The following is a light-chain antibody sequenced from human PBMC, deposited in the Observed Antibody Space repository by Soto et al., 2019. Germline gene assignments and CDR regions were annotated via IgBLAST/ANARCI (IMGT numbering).Light chain of an antibody. V-gene: IGLV2-8*01. J-gene: IGLJ3*02. Sequence: QSALTQPPSASGSPGQSVTISCTGTSSDVGADKYVSWYQQYPGKAPKLMIYEVSRRPSGVPDRFSGSKSGNTASLTVSGLQAEDEADYYCTSYAGSNIWVFGGGTQLTVL. CDR1: SSDVGADKY. CDR3: TSYAGSNIWV. CDR2: EVS.